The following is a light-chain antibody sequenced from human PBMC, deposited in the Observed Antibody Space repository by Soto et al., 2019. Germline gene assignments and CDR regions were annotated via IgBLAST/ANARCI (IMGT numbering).Light chain of an antibody. CDR1: QDIRSD. CDR2: AAS. J-gene: IGKJ1*01. Sequence: AIQVTQSPSSLSASVGDRVTITCRASQDIRSDLGWYQQKPGKAPKLLIYAASNLQTGVPSRFSGSGSGTDFTLTISSLQPEDCAIYYCLQDYNYPWTFGQGTKVEIK. V-gene: IGKV1-6*01. CDR3: LQDYNYPWT.